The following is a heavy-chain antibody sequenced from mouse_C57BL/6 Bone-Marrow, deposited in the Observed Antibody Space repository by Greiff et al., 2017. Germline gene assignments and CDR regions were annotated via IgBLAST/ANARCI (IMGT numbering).Heavy chain of an antibody. CDR1: GFNFKDDD. J-gene: IGHJ2*01. V-gene: IGHV14-4*01. CDR3: TTVGGCYFDY. D-gene: IGHD4-1*01. CDR2: IDPENGDT. Sequence: VQLQQSGAELVRPGASVKLSCTASGFNFKDDDMPWVEQRPEQGLEWIGWIDPENGDTEYASKFQGKGTITADTSSNTAYLQLSSLTSEDAAIYYCTTVGGCYFDYWGQGTTLTVSS.